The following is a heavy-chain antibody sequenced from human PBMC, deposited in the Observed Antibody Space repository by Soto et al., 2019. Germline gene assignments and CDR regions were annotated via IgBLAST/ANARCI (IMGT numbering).Heavy chain of an antibody. V-gene: IGHV1-69*01. D-gene: IGHD3-22*01. Sequence: QVQLVQSGAEVKKPGSSVKVSCKASGGTFSRNTFSWGRQAPGQGLEWMGGIIPMFATANYAQKFQGRLSIIADESTSTVYMDLSSLRSEDMAVYYCARQFDNDSSGYYYAYWGQGTLVTVSS. CDR2: IIPMFATA. CDR3: ARQFDNDSSGYYYAY. J-gene: IGHJ4*02. CDR1: GGTFSRNT.